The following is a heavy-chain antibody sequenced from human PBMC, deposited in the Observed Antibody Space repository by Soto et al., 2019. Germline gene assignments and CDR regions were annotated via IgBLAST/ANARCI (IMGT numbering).Heavy chain of an antibody. D-gene: IGHD3-10*01. CDR3: AKLRWGSDNWFDP. CDR1: GFTFSSYG. Sequence: GGSLRLSCAASGFTFSSYGMHWVRQAPGKGLEWVAIISYDGSNTYYADSVKGRFTISRDNSKNTLYLQMNSLRAEDTAVYYCAKLRWGSDNWFDPWGQGTVVTVSS. J-gene: IGHJ5*02. CDR2: ISYDGSNT. V-gene: IGHV3-30*18.